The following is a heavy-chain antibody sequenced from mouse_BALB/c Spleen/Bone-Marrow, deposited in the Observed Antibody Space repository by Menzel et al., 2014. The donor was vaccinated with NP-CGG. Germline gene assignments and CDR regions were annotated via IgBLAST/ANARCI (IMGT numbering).Heavy chain of an antibody. D-gene: IGHD1-1*02. CDR1: GIDLTTYD. CDR2: IPTGGRA. V-gene: IGHV5-6-5*01. CDR3: ARVNGAYSAGLNI. J-gene: IGHJ1*01. Sequence: EESGGRLVTPGTPLTLTCKASGIDLTTYDMTWVRQPPGKGLEYIGIIPTGGRAYYASWAKGRFAISRTSTTVDLKITSPTTEDTATYFCARVNGAYSAGLNIWGPGTLVTVSS.